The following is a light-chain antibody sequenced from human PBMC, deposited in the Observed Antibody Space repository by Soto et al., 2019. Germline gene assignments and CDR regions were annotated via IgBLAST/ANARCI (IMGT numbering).Light chain of an antibody. Sequence: QSVLTQPPSVSAAPGQKVTISCSGSSSNVGSHFVSWYQQFPGTAPKLLIYDNNQRPSGIPDRFSGSKSGASATLAITGLQTGDEADYYCGTWDSSLSAGVFGGGTKRTVL. V-gene: IGLV1-51*01. CDR3: GTWDSSLSAGV. J-gene: IGLJ3*02. CDR1: SSNVGSHF. CDR2: DNN.